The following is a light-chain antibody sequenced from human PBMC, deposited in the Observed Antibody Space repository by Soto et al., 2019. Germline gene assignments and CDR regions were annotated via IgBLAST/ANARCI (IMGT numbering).Light chain of an antibody. V-gene: IGKV1-39*01. Sequence: DIQMTQSPSSLSASVGDIVTIICRASQNIVDYINWYQQKPGEAPKLLIYAASSLQTGVPARFSGSGSGTDFPLTINSLRPEDFATYYCQQTYTPQTFGQGTKLEIK. CDR3: QQTYTPQT. CDR2: AAS. CDR1: QNIVDY. J-gene: IGKJ1*01.